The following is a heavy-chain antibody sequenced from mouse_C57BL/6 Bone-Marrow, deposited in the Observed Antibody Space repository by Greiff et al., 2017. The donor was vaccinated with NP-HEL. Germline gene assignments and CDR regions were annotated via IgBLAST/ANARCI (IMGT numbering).Heavy chain of an antibody. CDR1: GYTFTSYG. Sequence: VQRVESGAELARPGASVKLSCKASGYTFTSYGISWVKQRTGQGLEWIGVIYPRSGNTYYNEKFKGKATLTADKSSSTAYMELRSLTSEDSAVYFGARGYGSSYWYFDVWGTGTTVTVSS. CDR2: IYPRSGNT. V-gene: IGHV1-81*01. CDR3: ARGYGSSYWYFDV. J-gene: IGHJ1*03. D-gene: IGHD1-1*01.